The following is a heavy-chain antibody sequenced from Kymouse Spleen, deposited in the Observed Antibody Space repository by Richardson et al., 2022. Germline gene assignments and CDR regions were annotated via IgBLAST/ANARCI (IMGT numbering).Heavy chain of an antibody. Sequence: QVQLQESGPGLVKPSQTLSLTCTVSGGSISSGGYYWSWIRQHPGKGLEWIGYIYYSGSTYYNPSLKSRVTISVDTSKNQFSLKLSSVTAADTAVYYCARDHEYSSSPLYYYYGMDVWGQGTTVTVSS. CDR1: GGSISSGGYY. CDR3: ARDHEYSSSPLYYYYGMDV. V-gene: IGHV4-31*03. CDR2: IYYSGST. D-gene: IGHD6-6*01. J-gene: IGHJ6*02.